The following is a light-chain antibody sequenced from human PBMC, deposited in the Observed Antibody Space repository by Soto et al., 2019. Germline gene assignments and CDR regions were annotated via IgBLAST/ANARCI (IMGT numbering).Light chain of an antibody. Sequence: EIVFTHSPSTISLSXCGGATLSXXASQNVIRYFAWYQQKPGQAPRLLIYDASNRATGTPARFSGSGSGTDFTLIISSLEPEDFAVYYCQQRFNWPLTFGGGTKVDIK. CDR3: QQRFNWPLT. CDR2: DAS. CDR1: QNVIRY. V-gene: IGKV3-11*01. J-gene: IGKJ4*01.